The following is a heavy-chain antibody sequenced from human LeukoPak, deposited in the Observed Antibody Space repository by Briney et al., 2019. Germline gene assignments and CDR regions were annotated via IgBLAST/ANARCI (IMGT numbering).Heavy chain of an antibody. CDR3: AKKRGTPVTTIDI. CDR2: ISGSGGST. CDR1: GFTFSTYA. V-gene: IGHV3-23*01. J-gene: IGHJ3*02. D-gene: IGHD4-17*01. Sequence: GGSLRLSCAASGFTFSTYAMSWVRQAPGKGLEWVSTISGSGGSTYYADSVKGRFTLSRDTSKNTLYLQMNSLRAEDTAVYYCAKKRGTPVTTIDIWGQGTMVTVSS.